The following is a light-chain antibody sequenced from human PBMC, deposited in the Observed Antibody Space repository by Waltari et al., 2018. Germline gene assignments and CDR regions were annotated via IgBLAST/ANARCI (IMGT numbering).Light chain of an antibody. CDR1: SSNIRAGYA. Sequence: QSVLPQPPSVSGAPGQRATISCTGSSSNIRAGYAVHWYQQLPGKVPKLLIYGNSNRPSGVPDRISGSKSGTSASLAITGLQAEDEADYYCQSYDSSLGGSVFGGGTKLTVL. CDR2: GNS. CDR3: QSYDSSLGGSV. V-gene: IGLV1-40*01. J-gene: IGLJ2*01.